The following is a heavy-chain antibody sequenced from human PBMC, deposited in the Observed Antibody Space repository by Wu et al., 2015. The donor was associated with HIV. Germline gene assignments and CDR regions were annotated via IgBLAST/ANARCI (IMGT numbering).Heavy chain of an antibody. CDR1: IHLHRLL. J-gene: IGHJ5*02. D-gene: IGHD3-3*01. CDR3: ARDWTYYDFWSGPGAGNWFDP. Sequence: QVQAGAVWGXGEEAWGLSEGXLQGFWIHLHRLLYALGATGPLGQGLEWMGWINPNSGGTNYAQKFQGRATMTRDTSISTAYMELSRLRSDDTAVYYCARDWTYYDFWSGPGAGNWFDPWGQGTLVTVSS. CDR2: INPNSGGT. V-gene: IGHV1-2*02.